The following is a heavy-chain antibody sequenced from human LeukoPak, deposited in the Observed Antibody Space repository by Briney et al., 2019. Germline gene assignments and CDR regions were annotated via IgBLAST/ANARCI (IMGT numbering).Heavy chain of an antibody. CDR3: ARILPAAYLEYAFDI. CDR2: IHYNGST. Sequence: KPSETLSLTCTVSGDSISPYYWSWIRQPPGKGLEWMGYIHYNGSTNYNSSLKSRVTISVDTSKNQFSLKLSSVTAADTAVYYCARILPAAYLEYAFDIWGQGTMVTVSS. J-gene: IGHJ3*02. D-gene: IGHD2-2*01. CDR1: GDSISPYY. V-gene: IGHV4-59*12.